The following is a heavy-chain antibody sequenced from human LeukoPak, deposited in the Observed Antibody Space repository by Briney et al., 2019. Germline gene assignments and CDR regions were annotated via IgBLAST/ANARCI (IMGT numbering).Heavy chain of an antibody. Sequence: SETLSLTCTVSGYSITTGYFWGWIRQPPGKGLEWIGEIIDTGSTKYNSSLKSRVTISVDTSKNEFSLNLTSVTAADTAVYYCARGLASGYPPIPFDYWGQGTLVTVSS. J-gene: IGHJ4*02. CDR2: IIDTGST. D-gene: IGHD3-3*01. CDR3: ARGLASGYPPIPFDY. CDR1: GYSITTGYF. V-gene: IGHV4-38-2*02.